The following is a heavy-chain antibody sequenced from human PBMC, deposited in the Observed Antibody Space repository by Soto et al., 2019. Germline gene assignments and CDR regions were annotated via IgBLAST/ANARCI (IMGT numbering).Heavy chain of an antibody. J-gene: IGHJ6*02. CDR3: ARASRVGATTSNYYYYGMDV. D-gene: IGHD1-26*01. CDR1: GGSFSGYY. V-gene: IGHV4-34*01. Sequence: SETLSLTCAVYGGSFSGYYWSWIRQPPGKGLEWIGEINHSGSTNYNPSLKSRVTISVDTSKNQFSLKLSSVTAADTAVYYCARASRVGATTSNYYYYGMDVWGQATTVSVSS. CDR2: INHSGST.